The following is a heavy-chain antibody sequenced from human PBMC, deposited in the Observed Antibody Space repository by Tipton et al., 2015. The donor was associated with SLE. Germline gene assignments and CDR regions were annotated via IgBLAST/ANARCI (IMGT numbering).Heavy chain of an antibody. CDR1: GYSINNDYY. J-gene: IGHJ4*02. D-gene: IGHD3-10*01. CDR3: ARGPRGYYGSGSYFDY. CDR2: IHHSGTT. V-gene: IGHV4-38-2*02. Sequence: GLVKPSETLSLTCSVSGYSINNDYYWGWVRQPPGKGLEWIGNIHHSGTTYYNASLQNRVTISVDTSKNQFSLKLSSVTAADTAVYYCARGPRGYYGSGSYFDYWGQGTLVTVSS.